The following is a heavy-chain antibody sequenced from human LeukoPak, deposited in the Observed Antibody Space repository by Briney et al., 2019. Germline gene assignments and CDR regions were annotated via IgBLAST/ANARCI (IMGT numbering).Heavy chain of an antibody. CDR3: ARADERSGYYLSWDYYYGMDV. CDR1: GFTFSSYA. J-gene: IGHJ6*02. V-gene: IGHV3-30*04. D-gene: IGHD3-22*01. Sequence: GGSLRLSCAASGFTFSSYAMHWVRQAPGKGLEWVAVISCDGSNKYYADSVKGRFTITRDNSKNTLYLQMNSLRAEDTAVYYCARADERSGYYLSWDYYYGMDVWRQGTTVTLPS. CDR2: ISCDGSNK.